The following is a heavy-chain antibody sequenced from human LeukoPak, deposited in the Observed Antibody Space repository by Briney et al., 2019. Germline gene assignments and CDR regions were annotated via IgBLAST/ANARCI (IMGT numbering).Heavy chain of an antibody. CDR1: GFTFNNYA. J-gene: IGHJ3*02. D-gene: IGHD2-15*01. Sequence: PGGSLRLSCAASGFTFNNYAMSWVRQAPGKGLEWVSAISGSGGSTYYADSVKGRFTTSRDNSKNTLYLQMNSLRAEDTAVYYCAKVLISLWQLTSGDAFDIWGQGTMVTVSS. V-gene: IGHV3-23*01. CDR2: ISGSGGST. CDR3: AKVLISLWQLTSGDAFDI.